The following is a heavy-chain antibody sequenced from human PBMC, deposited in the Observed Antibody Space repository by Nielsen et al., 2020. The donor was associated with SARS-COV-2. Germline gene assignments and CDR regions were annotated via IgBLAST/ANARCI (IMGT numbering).Heavy chain of an antibody. Sequence: GESLKISCAASGFTFSSYSMNWVRQAPGKGLEWVSSISSSSSYIYYADSVKGRFTISRDNAKNSLYLQMNSLRAEDTAVYYCARDSSTDYYYYGMDVWGQGTTVTVSS. D-gene: IGHD6-13*01. CDR3: ARDSSTDYYYYGMDV. CDR1: GFTFSSYS. V-gene: IGHV3-21*01. J-gene: IGHJ6*02. CDR2: ISSSSSYI.